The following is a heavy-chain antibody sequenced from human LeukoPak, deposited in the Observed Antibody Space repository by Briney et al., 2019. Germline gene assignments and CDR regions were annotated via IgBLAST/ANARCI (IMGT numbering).Heavy chain of an antibody. V-gene: IGHV1-18*01. CDR1: GYTFTSYG. CDR3: ARVRGHRVQSSGY. D-gene: IGHD5-18*01. J-gene: IGHJ4*02. Sequence: ASVKVSCKASGYTFTSYGISWVRQAPGQGLEWMEWINAYNGNTNYAQKLQGKVTTTPDTSTSTASMEPRSLRSDAPAVYYCARVRGHRVQSSGYWGQGTLVTVSS. CDR2: INAYNGNT.